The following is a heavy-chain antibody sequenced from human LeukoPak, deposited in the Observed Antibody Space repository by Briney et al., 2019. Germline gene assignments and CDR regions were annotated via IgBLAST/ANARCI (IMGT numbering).Heavy chain of an antibody. CDR2: IYYSGST. Sequence: PSETLSLTCTVSGGSISSSGYYWGWIRQPPGKGLEWIGSIYYSGSTYYNPSLKSRVTISVDTSKNQFSLKLSSVTAADTAVYYCARRNYYDSSGFDYWGQGTLVTVSS. D-gene: IGHD3-22*01. CDR1: GGSISSSGYY. J-gene: IGHJ4*02. CDR3: ARRNYYDSSGFDY. V-gene: IGHV4-39*01.